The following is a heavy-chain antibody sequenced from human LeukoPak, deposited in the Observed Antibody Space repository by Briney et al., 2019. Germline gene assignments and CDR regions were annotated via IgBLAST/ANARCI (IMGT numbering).Heavy chain of an antibody. J-gene: IGHJ5*02. Sequence: PSETLSLTCTVAGGSISSGGYYWSWLRQHPGKGLEWFGYIYYSGSTYYNPSLKSRVTISVDTSKNQFSLKLSSVTAADTAVYYCARDNKGAMVRGVSNWFDPWGQGTLVTVSS. V-gene: IGHV4-31*03. CDR2: IYYSGST. CDR1: GGSISSGGYY. D-gene: IGHD3-10*01. CDR3: ARDNKGAMVRGVSNWFDP.